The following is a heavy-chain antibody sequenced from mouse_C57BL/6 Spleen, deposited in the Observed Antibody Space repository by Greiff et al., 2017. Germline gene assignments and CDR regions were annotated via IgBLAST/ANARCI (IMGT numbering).Heavy chain of an antibody. J-gene: IGHJ4*01. V-gene: IGHV1-39*01. CDR3: ARDEDEEDYAMDY. CDR1: GYSFTDYN. Sequence: VQLQQSGPELVKPGASVTISCKASGYSFTDYNMNWVKQGNGKSLEWIGVINPNYGTTSYNQKFKGKATLTVDQSSSTAYMQLNSLTSEDSADYYSARDEDEEDYAMDYWRQGTAITVSS. CDR2: INPNYGTT.